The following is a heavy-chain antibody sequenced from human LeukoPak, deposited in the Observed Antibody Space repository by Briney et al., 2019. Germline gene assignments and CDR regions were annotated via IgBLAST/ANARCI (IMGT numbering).Heavy chain of an antibody. J-gene: IGHJ3*02. Sequence: PSETLSLTCTVSGGSISSSSYYWGWIRQPPGKGLEWIGTIFYSGSAYYNPSLKSRVTISVDTAKNQFSLKLSSVTAADTAVYYCARPKIYSSSWPDAFDIWGQGTMVTVSS. CDR1: GGSISSSSYY. D-gene: IGHD6-13*01. CDR2: IFYSGSA. V-gene: IGHV4-39*01. CDR3: ARPKIYSSSWPDAFDI.